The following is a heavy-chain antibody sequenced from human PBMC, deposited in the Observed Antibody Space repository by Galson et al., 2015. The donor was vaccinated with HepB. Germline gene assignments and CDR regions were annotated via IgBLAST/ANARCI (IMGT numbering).Heavy chain of an antibody. D-gene: IGHD6-13*01. CDR3: ANGEAEYSSSWYHYGMDV. CDR1: GFTFSSYC. CDR2: IWYDGSNK. J-gene: IGHJ6*02. V-gene: IGHV3-33*06. Sequence: SLRLSCAASGFTFSSYCMHWVRQAPGKGLEWVAVIWYDGSNKYYADSVKGRFTISRDNSKNTLYLQMNSLRAEDTAVYYCANGEAEYSSSWYHYGMDVWGQGTTVTVSS.